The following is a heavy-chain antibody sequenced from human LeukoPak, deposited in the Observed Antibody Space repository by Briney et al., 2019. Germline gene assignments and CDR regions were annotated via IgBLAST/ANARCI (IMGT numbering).Heavy chain of an antibody. V-gene: IGHV3-9*01. Sequence: QPGGSLRLSCAASGFTFDDYAMHWVRQAPGKGLEWVSGISWNSGSIGYADSVKGRFTISRDNAKNSLYLQMNSLRAEDTAVYYCAKSTPPGYSSSVHYYYMDVWGKGTTVTVSS. D-gene: IGHD6-13*01. CDR1: GFTFDDYA. J-gene: IGHJ6*03. CDR3: AKSTPPGYSSSVHYYYMDV. CDR2: ISWNSGSI.